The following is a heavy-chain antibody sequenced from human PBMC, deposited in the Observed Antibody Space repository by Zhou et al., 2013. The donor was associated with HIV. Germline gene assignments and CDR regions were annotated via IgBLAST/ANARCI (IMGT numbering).Heavy chain of an antibody. V-gene: IGHV1-69*04. J-gene: IGHJ4*02. D-gene: IGHD6-19*01. CDR1: GGTFSSYA. Sequence: QVQLVQSGAEVKKPGSSVKVSCKASGGTFSSYAISWVRQAPGQGLEWMGRIIPILGIANYAQKFQGRVTITADKSTSTAYMELSSLRSEDTAVYYCARDLGIAVAGDLDYWGQGNPGHRLL. CDR3: ARDLGIAVAGDLDY. CDR2: IIPILGIA.